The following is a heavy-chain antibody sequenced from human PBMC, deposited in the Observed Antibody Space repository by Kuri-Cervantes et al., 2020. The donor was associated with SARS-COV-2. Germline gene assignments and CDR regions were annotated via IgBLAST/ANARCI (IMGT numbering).Heavy chain of an antibody. Sequence: VSLRLSCAVSGGSISSSNWWSWVRQPPGKGLEWIGEIYHSGSTNYNPSLKSRVTISVDKSKNQFSLKLSSVTAADTAVYYCARALPITIFGVVTPYSWFDPWGQGTLVTVSS. J-gene: IGHJ5*02. CDR1: GGSISSSNW. D-gene: IGHD3-3*01. V-gene: IGHV4-4*02. CDR3: ARALPITIFGVVTPYSWFDP. CDR2: IYHSGST.